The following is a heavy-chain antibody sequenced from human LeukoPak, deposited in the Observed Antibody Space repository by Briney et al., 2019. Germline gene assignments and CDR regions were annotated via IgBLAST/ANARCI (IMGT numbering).Heavy chain of an antibody. Sequence: GGSLRLSCAASGFTFSSYAMSWVRQAPGKGLEWVSAISGSGGSTYYADSVKGRFTISRDNSKNTLYLQMNSLRAEDTAVYYCAKDFWSGYYTGVNGMDVWVQGTTVTVSS. V-gene: IGHV3-23*01. D-gene: IGHD3-3*01. J-gene: IGHJ6*02. CDR3: AKDFWSGYYTGVNGMDV. CDR2: ISGSGGST. CDR1: GFTFSSYA.